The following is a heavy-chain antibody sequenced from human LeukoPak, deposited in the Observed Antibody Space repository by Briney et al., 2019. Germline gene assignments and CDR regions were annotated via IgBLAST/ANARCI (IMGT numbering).Heavy chain of an antibody. D-gene: IGHD5-24*01. CDR2: INTDGSTT. CDR3: ARGEMVQVY. CDR1: GFTFSSYW. J-gene: IGHJ4*02. V-gene: IGHV3-74*01. Sequence: GGSLRLSCVAPGFTFSSYWMHWVRQAPGKGLVWVSRINTDGSTTSYADSVKGRFTISRDNAKNTLYLQMNSLRADDTAVYYCARGEMVQVYWGQGTLVTVSS.